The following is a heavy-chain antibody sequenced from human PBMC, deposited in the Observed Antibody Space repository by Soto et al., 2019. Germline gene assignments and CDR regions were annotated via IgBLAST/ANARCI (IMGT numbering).Heavy chain of an antibody. Sequence: GASVKVSCKASGYTFTSYGISWVRQAPGQGLEWMGWINPNNGNTNYAQKLQGRVTMTRDTSTSTAYMELSRLRSDDTAVYYCATGFPYDILTGSGAFDISGQATIVTVSS. CDR1: GYTFTSYG. CDR3: ATGFPYDILTGSGAFDI. CDR2: INPNNGNT. J-gene: IGHJ3*02. D-gene: IGHD3-9*01. V-gene: IGHV1-18*01.